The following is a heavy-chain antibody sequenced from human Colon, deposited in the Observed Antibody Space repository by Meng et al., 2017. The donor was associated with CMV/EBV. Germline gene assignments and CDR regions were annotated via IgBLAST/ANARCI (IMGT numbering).Heavy chain of an antibody. V-gene: IGHV3-21*01. CDR3: AREICSGTFCYFYFGMDV. CDR1: GFIFSNFN. Sequence: GGSLRLSCAATGFIFSNFNMNWVRQAPGNGLEWVSSISSSTSDIYYAESVKGRFTISRDNVKNSLYLQMNSLTAEDTATYYCAREICSGTFCYFYFGMDVWGQGTTVTVSS. J-gene: IGHJ6*02. D-gene: IGHD2-2*01. CDR2: ISSSTSDI.